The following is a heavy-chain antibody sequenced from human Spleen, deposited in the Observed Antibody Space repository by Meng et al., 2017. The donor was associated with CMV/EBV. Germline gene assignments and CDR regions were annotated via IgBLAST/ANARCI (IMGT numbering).Heavy chain of an antibody. Sequence: SETLSLTCSVSGGSISSHYWSWIRQTPGRGLECIGYTSYSGTTNYIPSLKSRVTMSLDTSKNQFFLNLGSVTAADTAVYYCARVCASHNGCYFDSWGQGTLVTVSS. V-gene: IGHV4-59*11. J-gene: IGHJ4*02. CDR1: GGSISSHY. D-gene: IGHD1-1*01. CDR3: ARVCASHNGCYFDS. CDR2: TSYSGTT.